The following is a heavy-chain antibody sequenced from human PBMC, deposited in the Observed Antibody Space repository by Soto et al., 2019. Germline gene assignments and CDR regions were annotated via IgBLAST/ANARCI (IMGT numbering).Heavy chain of an antibody. CDR1: GFTFNTYS. CDR2: ISSSTTHI. V-gene: IGHV3-21*06. Sequence: GGSLRLSCTASGFTFNTYSMNWVRQAPGRGLEWVSSISSSTTHILYADSVKGRFTISRDNGKNSLYLQMNSLRAEDTAVYYCARDLQMATIRGGDYWGQGTQVTVSS. J-gene: IGHJ4*02. D-gene: IGHD5-12*01. CDR3: ARDLQMATIRGGDY.